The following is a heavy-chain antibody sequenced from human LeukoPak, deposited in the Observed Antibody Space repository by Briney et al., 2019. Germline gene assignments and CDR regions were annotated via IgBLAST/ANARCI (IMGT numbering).Heavy chain of an antibody. V-gene: IGHV4-39*01. CDR3: ARLSKGRYFDYIFDH. J-gene: IGHJ4*02. CDR1: GGSVSRYEYY. Sequence: SETLSLTCTFSGGSVSRYEYYWGWIRQPPGKGLEWIGNTYYTGSTYYNPSLRSRVTMSVDTSKNQFSLKMSSVTAADTAVYYCARLSKGRYFDYIFDHWGQGTVVTVSS. CDR2: TYYTGST. D-gene: IGHD3-9*01.